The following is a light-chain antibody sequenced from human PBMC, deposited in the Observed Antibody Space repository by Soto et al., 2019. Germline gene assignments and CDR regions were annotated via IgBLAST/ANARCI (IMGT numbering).Light chain of an antibody. CDR3: SSYATSSTLV. CDR1: SSDVGPYNY. Sequence: QSVLAQPASVSGSPGQSITISCTGTSSDVGPYNYVAWYQQHPGKAPKVLIFEVSNRPSGVSSRFSGSKSGNTASLNISGLQAEDEADYYCSSYATSSTLVFGTGTQLTVL. CDR2: EVS. V-gene: IGLV2-14*01. J-gene: IGLJ1*01.